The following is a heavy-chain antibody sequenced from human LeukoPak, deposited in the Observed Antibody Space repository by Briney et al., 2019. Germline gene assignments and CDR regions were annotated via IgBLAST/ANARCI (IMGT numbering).Heavy chain of an antibody. Sequence: GGSLRLSCAASEFTFSSYVMAWVRQVPGKGLEWVSVISWNSGSIGYADSVKGRFTISRDNAKNSLYLQMNSLRAEDTALYYCAKDRSSSGWYKGYWGQGTLVTVSS. CDR2: ISWNSGSI. V-gene: IGHV3-9*01. D-gene: IGHD6-19*01. CDR1: EFTFSSYV. CDR3: AKDRSSSGWYKGY. J-gene: IGHJ4*02.